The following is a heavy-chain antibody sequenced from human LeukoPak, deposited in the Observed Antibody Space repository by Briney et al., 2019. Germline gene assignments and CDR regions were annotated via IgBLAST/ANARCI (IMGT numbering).Heavy chain of an antibody. D-gene: IGHD1-26*01. Sequence: SETLSLTCTVSGGSISSGNYYWNWIRQPAGKGLAWIGRVYTSGSTNYNPSLKSRVTISLDTSKNQFSLKLSSVTAADTAVYYCARDAVGAAVGGFDYWGQGTLVTVSS. J-gene: IGHJ4*02. CDR1: GGSISSGNYY. CDR2: VYTSGST. V-gene: IGHV4-61*02. CDR3: ARDAVGAAVGGFDY.